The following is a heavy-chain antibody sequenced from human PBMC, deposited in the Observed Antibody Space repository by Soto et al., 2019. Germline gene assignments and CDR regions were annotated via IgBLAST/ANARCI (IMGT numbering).Heavy chain of an antibody. Sequence: QVQLVQSGAEVKKPGASVKVSCKASGYTFTSYDINWVRQATGQGLEWMGWMNPNSGNTGYAQKFQGRVTMTRNTSISTAYMELSSLRSEDTAVYYCARDPHHGEQLVQWFDPWGQGTLVTVSS. CDR3: ARDPHHGEQLVQWFDP. J-gene: IGHJ5*02. D-gene: IGHD6-6*01. CDR1: GYTFTSYD. CDR2: MNPNSGNT. V-gene: IGHV1-8*01.